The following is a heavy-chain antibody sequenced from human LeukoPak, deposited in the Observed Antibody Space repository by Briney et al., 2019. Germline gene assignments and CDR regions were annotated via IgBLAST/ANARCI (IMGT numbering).Heavy chain of an antibody. CDR2: IFVGGRT. D-gene: IGHD6-6*01. CDR1: GFTVSSNY. CDR3: VRSDSSTSRRAFDI. V-gene: IGHV3-66*02. Sequence: GGSLRLSCAAFGFTVSSNYMSWVRQAPGKGLEWVSGIFVGGRTYYADSVKGRFTISRDNSKNTLYLQMNSLRPEDTAVYYCVRSDSSTSRRAFDIWGLGTMVTVSS. J-gene: IGHJ3*02.